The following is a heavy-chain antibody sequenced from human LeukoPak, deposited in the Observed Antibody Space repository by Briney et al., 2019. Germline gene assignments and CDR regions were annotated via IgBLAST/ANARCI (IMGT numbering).Heavy chain of an antibody. Sequence: PGGSLRLSCAASGFTFSSYWMHWVRRAPGKGLVWVSRINSDASNASYADSVKGRFTISRDNAKNTLYLQMNSLRAEDTALYYCARSRNGPFDYWGQGTLVTVSS. V-gene: IGHV3-74*01. CDR1: GFTFSSYW. CDR2: INSDASNA. CDR3: ARSRNGPFDY. J-gene: IGHJ4*02.